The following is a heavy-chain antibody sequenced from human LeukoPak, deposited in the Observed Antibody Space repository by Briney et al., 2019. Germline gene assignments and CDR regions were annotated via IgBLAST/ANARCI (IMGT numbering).Heavy chain of an antibody. J-gene: IGHJ5*01. V-gene: IGHV4-38-2*02. CDR1: GYSISSGYY. CDR3: ARGNSGNWFDS. CDR2: IYHSGGT. D-gene: IGHD2/OR15-2a*01. Sequence: KPSETLSLTCSVSGYSISSGYYWGWIRQSPGKGLEWIGSIYHSGGTYYNPSRKSRVTISVDTSKNQFSLKLSSVTAADTAVYYCARGNSGNWFDSWGQGTLVTVSS.